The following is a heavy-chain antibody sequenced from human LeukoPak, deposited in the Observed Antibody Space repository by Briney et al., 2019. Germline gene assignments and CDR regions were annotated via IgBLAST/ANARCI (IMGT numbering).Heavy chain of an antibody. V-gene: IGHV3-53*01. CDR2: IYSGGAT. CDR3: ARGRTDFGGGLFDY. Sequence: GGSLRFSCAVSGFIVSDNYMSWVRQAPGKGLEWVSVIYSGGATYPPDSVKGRFTVSRNNSRNTVYLQMNNLRAEDTAVYFCARGRTDFGGGLFDYRGQGTLVTVSA. CDR1: GFIVSDNY. D-gene: IGHD3-16*01. J-gene: IGHJ4*02.